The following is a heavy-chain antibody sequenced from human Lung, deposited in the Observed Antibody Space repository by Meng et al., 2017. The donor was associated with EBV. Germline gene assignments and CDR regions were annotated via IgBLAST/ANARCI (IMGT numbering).Heavy chain of an antibody. Sequence: VQRQCSGPGLVKPSQTLSLTRTFSGGSISSGGYYWSWIRQHPGKGLEWIGCIHDSGSTYYNPSLKSRVTISADTSKNQFSLKLSSVTAADTAVYYCARASYGSGSPLGESWFDPWGQGTLVTASS. CDR3: ARASYGSGSPLGESWFDP. CDR2: IHDSGST. D-gene: IGHD3-10*01. J-gene: IGHJ5*02. CDR1: GGSISSGGYY. V-gene: IGHV4-31*03.